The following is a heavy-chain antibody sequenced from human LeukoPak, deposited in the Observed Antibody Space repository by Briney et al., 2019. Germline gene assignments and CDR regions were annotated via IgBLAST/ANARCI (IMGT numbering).Heavy chain of an antibody. D-gene: IGHD3-16*01. CDR2: IDPSDCYS. V-gene: IGHV5-10-1*01. CDR3: ARLRERRNYYYYGMDV. Sequence: GESLQISCKGSGYSFTSYWIAWVRQMPGKGLEWLGRIDPSDCYSNYSPSLQGHVTILVDKSINTAYLQWSSLKASDTAMYYCARLRERRNYYYYGMDVWGQGTPVTVSS. CDR1: GYSFTSYW. J-gene: IGHJ6*02.